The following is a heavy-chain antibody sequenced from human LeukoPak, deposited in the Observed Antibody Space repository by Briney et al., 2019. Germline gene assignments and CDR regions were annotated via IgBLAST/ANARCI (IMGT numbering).Heavy chain of an antibody. CDR1: GFTFSSYG. D-gene: IGHD3-22*01. CDR3: ARDSGGSGYYYFDY. J-gene: IGHJ4*02. CDR2: IWYDGSNK. Sequence: GSLRLSCAASGFTFSSYGMHWVRQAPGKGLEWVAVIWYDGSNKYYADSVKGRFTISRDNSKNTLYLQMNSLRAEDTAVYYCARDSGGSGYYYFDYWGQGTLVTVSS. V-gene: IGHV3-33*01.